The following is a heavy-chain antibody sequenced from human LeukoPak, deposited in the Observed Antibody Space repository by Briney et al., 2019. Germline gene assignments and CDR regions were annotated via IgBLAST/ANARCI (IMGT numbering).Heavy chain of an antibody. CDR1: GFTFSDYY. D-gene: IGHD1-1*01. Sequence: GGSLRLSCAASGFTFSDYYMSWIRQAPGKGLEWVSSISSSSSYIYYADSVKGRFTISRDNAKNSLYLQMNSLRAEDTAVYYCAREDGTTPSDYWGQGTLVTVSS. J-gene: IGHJ4*02. CDR2: ISSSSSYI. V-gene: IGHV3-11*06. CDR3: AREDGTTPSDY.